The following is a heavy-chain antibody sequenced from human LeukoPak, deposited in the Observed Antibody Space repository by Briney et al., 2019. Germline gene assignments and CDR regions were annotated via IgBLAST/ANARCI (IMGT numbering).Heavy chain of an antibody. J-gene: IGHJ6*02. CDR1: GYTFTSYG. D-gene: IGHD4-17*01. CDR2: ISAYNGNT. V-gene: IGHV1-18*01. Sequence: ASVKVSCKASGYTFTSYGISWVRHAPGQGLEWMGWISAYNGNTNYAQKLQGRVTMTTDTSTSTAYMELRSLRSDDTAVYYCARVLGARYYYYYGMDVWGQGTTVTVSS. CDR3: ARVLGARYYYYYGMDV.